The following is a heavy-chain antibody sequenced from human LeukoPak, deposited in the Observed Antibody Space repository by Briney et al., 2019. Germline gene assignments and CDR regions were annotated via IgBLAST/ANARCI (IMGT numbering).Heavy chain of an antibody. V-gene: IGHV5-51*01. CDR1: GYSFTSYW. CDR2: IYPGDSDT. Sequence: GESLQISCQGSGYSFTSYWIGWVRQMPGKGLEWMGIIYPGDSDTRYSPSFQGQVTISADKSISTAYLQWSSLKASDTAMYYCARRVLTTVTPGGFDPWGQGTLVTVSS. CDR3: ARRVLTTVTPGGFDP. D-gene: IGHD4-17*01. J-gene: IGHJ5*02.